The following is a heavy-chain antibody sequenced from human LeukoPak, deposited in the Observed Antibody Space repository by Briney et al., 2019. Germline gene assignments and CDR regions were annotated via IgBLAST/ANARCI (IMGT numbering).Heavy chain of an antibody. J-gene: IGHJ4*02. CDR3: AIDFGHCSGGSCVAFNDY. V-gene: IGHV1-2*02. CDR2: INPNSGGH. Sequence: ASVKVSCKASGYTFTGYYMHWVRQAPGQGLEWMGWINPNSGGHNYAQQFKGRVTMPRATSISTGFLELRRLRSDDTAVYYCAIDFGHCSGGSCVAFNDYWGQGTLVTVSS. D-gene: IGHD2-15*01. CDR1: GYTFTGYY.